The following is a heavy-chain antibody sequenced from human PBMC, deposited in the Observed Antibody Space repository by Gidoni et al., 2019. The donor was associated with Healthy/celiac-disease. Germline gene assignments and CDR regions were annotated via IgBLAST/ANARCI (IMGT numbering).Heavy chain of an antibody. D-gene: IGHD2-2*01. CDR3: AKDIESGTFYYFDY. CDR2: ISWNSGSI. V-gene: IGHV3-9*01. J-gene: IGHJ4*02. Sequence: EVQLVESGGGLVQPGRSLRLSCAASGFTFDDYAMHWVRQAPGKGLEWVSGISWNSGSIGYADSVKGRFTISRDNAKNSLYLQMNSLRAEDTALYYCAKDIESGTFYYFDYWGQGTLVTVSS. CDR1: GFTFDDYA.